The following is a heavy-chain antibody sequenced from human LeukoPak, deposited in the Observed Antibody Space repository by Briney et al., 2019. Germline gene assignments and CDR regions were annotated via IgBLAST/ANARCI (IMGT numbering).Heavy chain of an antibody. J-gene: IGHJ6*03. CDR2: IYYSGST. V-gene: IGHV4-59*01. Sequence: PSETLSLTCTVSGDSISSDYWSWIRQPPAKGLEWIGYIYYSGSTNYNPSLKSRVTISVDTSKNQFSLKLSSVTAADTAVYYCARGGHSSGYMDIWGKGTTVTVSS. CDR1: GDSISSDY. D-gene: IGHD3-22*01. CDR3: ARGGHSSGYMDI.